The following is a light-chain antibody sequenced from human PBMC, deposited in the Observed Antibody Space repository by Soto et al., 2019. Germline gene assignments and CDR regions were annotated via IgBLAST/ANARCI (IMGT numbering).Light chain of an antibody. CDR2: GAS. V-gene: IGKV3-15*01. CDR1: QSVSSN. J-gene: IGKJ1*01. Sequence: EIVMTHSPATLSVSPGERATLSCSASQSVSSNLAWYQQKPGQAPRLLIYGASTRATGIPARFSGSGSGTEFTLTISSLQSEDFAVYYCQQYNNWPPVTFGQGTKVDIK. CDR3: QQYNNWPPVT.